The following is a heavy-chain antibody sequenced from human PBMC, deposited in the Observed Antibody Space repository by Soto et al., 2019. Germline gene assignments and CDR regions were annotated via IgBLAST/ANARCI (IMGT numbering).Heavy chain of an antibody. CDR3: AKDLGYNWNFGDWFDP. CDR1: GYTFTGYY. J-gene: IGHJ5*02. V-gene: IGHV1-2*04. CDR2: INPNSGGT. D-gene: IGHD1-7*01. Sequence: QVQLVQSGAEVKKPGASVKVSCKASGYTFTGYYMHWVRQAPGQGLEWMGWINPNSGGTNYAQKFQGWVTMTRDTSISTAYMELSRLRSDDTAVYYCAKDLGYNWNFGDWFDPWGQGTLVTVSS.